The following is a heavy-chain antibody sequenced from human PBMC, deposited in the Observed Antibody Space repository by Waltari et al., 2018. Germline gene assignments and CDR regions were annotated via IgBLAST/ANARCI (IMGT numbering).Heavy chain of an antibody. CDR3: ARDLTEAVAERHDAFDI. CDR1: GYTFTSYG. CDR2: ISAYNGNT. D-gene: IGHD6-19*01. Sequence: QVQLVQSGAEVKKPGASVKVSCKASGYTFTSYGISWVRQAPGQGLEWMGWISAYNGNTSYAQRLQGRVTMTTDTSTSTAYMELRSLRSDDTAVYYCARDLTEAVAERHDAFDIWGQGTMVTVSS. V-gene: IGHV1-18*01. J-gene: IGHJ3*02.